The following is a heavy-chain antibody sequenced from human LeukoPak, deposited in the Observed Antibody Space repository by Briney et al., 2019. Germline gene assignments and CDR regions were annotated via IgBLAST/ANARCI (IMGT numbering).Heavy chain of an antibody. D-gene: IGHD5-18*01. J-gene: IGHJ4*02. V-gene: IGHV3-53*01. Sequence: PGGSLRLSCAASGFTVSSNYMSWVRQAPGKGLEWVSVIYSGGSTYYADSVKGRFTISRDNSKNTLYLQMNSLRAEDTAVYYCARVGYSYGYDYWGQGTLATVSS. CDR3: ARVGYSYGYDY. CDR2: IYSGGST. CDR1: GFTVSSNY.